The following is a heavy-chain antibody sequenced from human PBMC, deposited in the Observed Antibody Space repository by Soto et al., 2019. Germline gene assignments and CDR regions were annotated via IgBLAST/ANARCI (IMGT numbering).Heavy chain of an antibody. CDR2: IWYDGSNK. Sequence: GGSLRLSCAASGFTFSSYGMHWVRQAPGKGLEWVAVIWYDGSNKYYTDSVKGRFTISRDNSKSTLYLQMNSLRAEDTAVYYCARDHHTAMVQDVWGQGTTVTV. CDR3: ARDHHTAMVQDV. V-gene: IGHV3-33*01. D-gene: IGHD5-18*01. CDR1: GFTFSSYG. J-gene: IGHJ6*02.